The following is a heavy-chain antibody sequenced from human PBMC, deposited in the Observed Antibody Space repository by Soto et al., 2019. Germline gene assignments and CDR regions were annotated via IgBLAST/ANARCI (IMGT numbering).Heavy chain of an antibody. Sequence: EVQLLESGGGLVQPGGSLRLSCAASGFTFSSYAMSWVRQAPGKGLEWVSAISGSGGSTYYADSVKGRFTISRDNFKTTRYLKMISLRAEETAVYYCAKDQAPSYYGSGSYYMLSRWFDPWGQGTLVTVSS. D-gene: IGHD3-10*01. V-gene: IGHV3-23*01. CDR3: AKDQAPSYYGSGSYYMLSRWFDP. J-gene: IGHJ5*02. CDR1: GFTFSSYA. CDR2: ISGSGGST.